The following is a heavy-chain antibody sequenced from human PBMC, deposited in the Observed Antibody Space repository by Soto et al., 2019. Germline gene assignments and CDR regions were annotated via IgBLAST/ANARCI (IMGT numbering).Heavy chain of an antibody. J-gene: IGHJ5*02. V-gene: IGHV4-39*01. Sequence: SETLSLTCTVSGGSISSSSYYWGWIRQPPGKGLEWIGSIYYSGSTYYNPSLKSRVTISVDTSKNQFSLKLSSVTAADTAVYYCASSLWDSIVVVTAIPTNWFDPWGQGTLVTVSS. CDR2: IYYSGST. CDR3: ASSLWDSIVVVTAIPTNWFDP. D-gene: IGHD2-21*02. CDR1: GGSISSSSYY.